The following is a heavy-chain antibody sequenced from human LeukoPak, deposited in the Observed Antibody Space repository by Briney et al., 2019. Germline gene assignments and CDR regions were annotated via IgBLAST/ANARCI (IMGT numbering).Heavy chain of an antibody. V-gene: IGHV4-30-2*01. D-gene: IGHD5-18*01. CDR1: GGSISSGGYY. CDR3: ARNTAMVKRGFDY. J-gene: IGHJ4*02. CDR2: IYHSGST. Sequence: SSQTLSLTCTVSGGSISSGGYYWSWIRQPPGKGLEWTGYIYHSGSTYYNPSLKSRVTISVDRSKNQFSLKLSSVTAADTAVYYCARNTAMVKRGFDYWGQGTLVTVSS.